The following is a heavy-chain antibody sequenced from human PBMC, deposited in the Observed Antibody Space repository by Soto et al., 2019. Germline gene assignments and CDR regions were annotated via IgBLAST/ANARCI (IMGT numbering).Heavy chain of an antibody. D-gene: IGHD1-26*01. CDR1: GGSISSGGYY. CDR3: AREGIVGSTKCFDY. V-gene: IGHV4-31*03. J-gene: IGHJ4*02. CDR2: IYYSGST. Sequence: QVQLQESGPGLVKPSQTLSLTCTVSGGSISSGGYYWSWIRQHPGKGLEWIGYIYYSGSTYYNPSLKSRVTISVDTSKNQFSLKLSSVTAADTALYSCAREGIVGSTKCFDYWGQGTLVTVSS.